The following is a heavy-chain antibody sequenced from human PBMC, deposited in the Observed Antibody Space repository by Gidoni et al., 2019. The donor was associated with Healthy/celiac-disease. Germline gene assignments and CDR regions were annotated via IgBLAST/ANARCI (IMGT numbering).Heavy chain of an antibody. D-gene: IGHD3-22*01. J-gene: IGHJ3*02. Sequence: QVQLQESGPGLVKPSETLSLPCTVSGGSISSYYWSCIRQPPGKGLEWIGYIYYSGSTNYNPSLKSRVTISVDTSKNQFSLKLSSVTAADTAVYYCARDSRRYYDSSGFRVDAFDIWGQGTMVTVSS. CDR1: GGSISSYY. V-gene: IGHV4-59*01. CDR3: ARDSRRYYDSSGFRVDAFDI. CDR2: IYYSGST.